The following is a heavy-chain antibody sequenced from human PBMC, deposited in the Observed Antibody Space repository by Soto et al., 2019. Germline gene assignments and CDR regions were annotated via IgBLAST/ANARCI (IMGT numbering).Heavy chain of an antibody. CDR3: ARHANRNYYDAFDI. D-gene: IGHD3-10*01. CDR2: IYYSGST. CDR1: GGSITSGTYY. J-gene: IGHJ3*02. V-gene: IGHV4-39*01. Sequence: PSETLSLTCTVSGGSITSGTYYWGWIRQPPGKGLEWSGTIYYSGSTYYNPSLKSRATISVDTSKNQFSLKLTSVTAADTAVYYCARHANRNYYDAFDIWGQGTMVTVSS.